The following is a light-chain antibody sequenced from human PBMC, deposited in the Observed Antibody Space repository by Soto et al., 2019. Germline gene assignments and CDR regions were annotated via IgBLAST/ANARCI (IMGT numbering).Light chain of an antibody. J-gene: IGLJ2*01. CDR1: ATNIGRNH. CDR3: ATWDDSLSGHVV. Sequence: QTVLTQPPSASGTPGQRVTISCSGGATNIGRNHVYWYQQFPGVAPRLLIYRNNQRPSGVPDRISGSKSGTSASLAISGLRSDDEAAYYCATWDDSLSGHVVFGGGTKLTVL. V-gene: IGLV1-47*01. CDR2: RNN.